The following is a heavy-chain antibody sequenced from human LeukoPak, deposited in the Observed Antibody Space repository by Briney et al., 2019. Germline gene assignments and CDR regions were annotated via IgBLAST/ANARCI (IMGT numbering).Heavy chain of an antibody. V-gene: IGHV1-69*13. Sequence: SVKVSCKASGGTFSSYAISWVRQAPGQGLEWMGGIILIFGTANYAQKFQGRVTITADESTSTAYMELSSLRSEDTAVYYCAREARLRAMNYYYYMDVWGKGTTVTVSS. CDR3: AREARLRAMNYYYYMDV. D-gene: IGHD4-17*01. J-gene: IGHJ6*03. CDR1: GGTFSSYA. CDR2: IILIFGTA.